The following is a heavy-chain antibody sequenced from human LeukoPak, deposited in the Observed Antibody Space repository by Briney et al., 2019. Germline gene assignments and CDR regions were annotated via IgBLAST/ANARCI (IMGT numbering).Heavy chain of an antibody. Sequence: GGSLRLSCAASGFTFSTYAMNWVRQAPGKGLEWVSGISGSGGATYYADSVQGRFTISRDNSKKTVFLQMNSLRAEDTAVYYCAKGDAVTAIFPLDYWGQGTLVIVSS. V-gene: IGHV3-23*01. CDR2: ISGSGGAT. D-gene: IGHD2-21*02. J-gene: IGHJ4*02. CDR3: AKGDAVTAIFPLDY. CDR1: GFTFSTYA.